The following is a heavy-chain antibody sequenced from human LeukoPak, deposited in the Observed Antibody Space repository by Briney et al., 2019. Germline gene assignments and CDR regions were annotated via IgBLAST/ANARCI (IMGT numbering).Heavy chain of an antibody. Sequence: GGSLRLSCAASGFTFSSYWMSWVRQAPGKGLEWVANIKQDGSEKYYVDSEKGRFTISRDNAKNSLYLQMNSLRAEDTAVYYCARDSYYDFWSGYYQGADYWGQGTLVTVSS. CDR1: GFTFSSYW. CDR3: ARDSYYDFWSGYYQGADY. D-gene: IGHD3-3*01. CDR2: IKQDGSEK. J-gene: IGHJ4*02. V-gene: IGHV3-7*01.